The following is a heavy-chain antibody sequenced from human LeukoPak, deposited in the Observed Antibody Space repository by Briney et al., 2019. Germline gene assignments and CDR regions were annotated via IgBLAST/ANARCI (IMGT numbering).Heavy chain of an antibody. J-gene: IGHJ3*02. D-gene: IGHD6-19*01. CDR1: GYTFTDNY. Sequence: ASVKVSCKASGYTFTDNYVHWVRQAPGQGLEWMGWINPYSADTASAQKFEGRVTMTRDTSISTAYMELSRLRSDDTAVYYCARVRAIGGREGQWGNGFDIWGQGTMVTVSS. CDR3: ARVRAIGGREGQWGNGFDI. CDR2: INPYSADT. V-gene: IGHV1-2*02.